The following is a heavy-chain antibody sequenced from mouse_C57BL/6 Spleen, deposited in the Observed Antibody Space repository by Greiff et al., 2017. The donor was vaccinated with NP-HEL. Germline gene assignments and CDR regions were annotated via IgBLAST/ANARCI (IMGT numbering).Heavy chain of an antibody. V-gene: IGHV1-52*01. Sequence: VQLQQPGAELVRPGSSVKLSCKASGYNFTSYWMHWVKQRPIQGLEWIGNIDPSDSETHYNQKFKDKATLTVDKSSSTAYMQLSSLTSEDSAVYYCARGGTVAYFDYWGQGTTLTVSS. CDR3: ARGGTVAYFDY. D-gene: IGHD1-1*01. CDR1: GYNFTSYW. CDR2: IDPSDSET. J-gene: IGHJ2*01.